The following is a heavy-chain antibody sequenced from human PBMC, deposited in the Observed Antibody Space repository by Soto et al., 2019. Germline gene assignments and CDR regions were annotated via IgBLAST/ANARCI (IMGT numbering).Heavy chain of an antibody. CDR1: GYAFTSYG. V-gene: IGHV1-18*01. CDR3: ARGPDYYDSSGYYRYYGMDV. D-gene: IGHD3-22*01. CDR2: ISAYNGNT. J-gene: IGHJ6*02. Sequence: SLKRSWKTSGYAFTSYGISWVRNAHGQGIEWMGWISAYNGNTNYAQKLQGRVTMTTDTSTSTAYMELRSLRSDDTAVYYCARGPDYYDSSGYYRYYGMDVWGQGTTVTV.